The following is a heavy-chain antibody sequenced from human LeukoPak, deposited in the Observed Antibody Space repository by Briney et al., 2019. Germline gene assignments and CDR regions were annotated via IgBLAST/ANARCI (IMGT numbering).Heavy chain of an antibody. CDR1: GFTLSRYS. CDR2: ISSSSTI. CDR3: AREGAMDGPDFEY. D-gene: IGHD5-18*01. V-gene: IGHV3-48*02. Sequence: GGSLRLSCAASGFTLSRYSMNWVRQAPGKGLEWVSYISSSSTIFYEDSVKGRFTISRDNAKNSLYLQMNSLRDEDTAVYYCAREGAMDGPDFEYWGQGALVTVSS. J-gene: IGHJ4*02.